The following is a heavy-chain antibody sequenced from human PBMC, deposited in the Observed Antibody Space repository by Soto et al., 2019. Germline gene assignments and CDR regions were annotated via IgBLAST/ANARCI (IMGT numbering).Heavy chain of an antibody. V-gene: IGHV2-5*02. D-gene: IGHD3-16*02. CDR1: GFSLSTSGVG. Sequence: QITLKESGPTLVKPTQTLTLTCTFSGFSLSTSGVGVGWIRQPPGKALEGLALIYWDDDKRYSTSLKSRLTIPKNASKTLVVLTMTNMAPADTATYYCAHITNCYLYTCFHPGAQGTPITVSS. J-gene: IGHJ5*02. CDR2: IYWDDDK. CDR3: AHITNCYLYTCFHP.